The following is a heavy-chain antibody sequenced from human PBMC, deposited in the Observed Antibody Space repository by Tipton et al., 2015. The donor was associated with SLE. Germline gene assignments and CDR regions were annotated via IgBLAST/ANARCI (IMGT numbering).Heavy chain of an antibody. CDR2: IKQDGSEK. J-gene: IGHJ4*02. CDR3: ATGLAFGY. Sequence: GSLRLSCAASGFTISSYWMSWVRQAPGKGLEWVANIKQDGSEKSYVDSVKGRFTISRDNAKNSQYLQMNSLRAEDTAVYYCATGLAFGYWGQGTLVTVSS. CDR1: GFTISSYW. V-gene: IGHV3-7*01. D-gene: IGHD3-3*02.